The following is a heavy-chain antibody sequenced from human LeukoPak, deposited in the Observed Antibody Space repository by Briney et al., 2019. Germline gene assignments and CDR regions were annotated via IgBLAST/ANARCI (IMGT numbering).Heavy chain of an antibody. Sequence: GGSLRLSCAASGFTFSSYGMHWIRQAPGKGLEWVAVIWYDGSNKFYTDSVKGRFTISRDDSKNTLYLQMDSLRAEDTAVYYCAKGGSGLYRTYNWFDPWGQGTLVTVSS. CDR1: GFTFSSYG. V-gene: IGHV3-33*06. J-gene: IGHJ5*02. CDR3: AKGGSGLYRTYNWFDP. CDR2: IWYDGSNK. D-gene: IGHD6-19*01.